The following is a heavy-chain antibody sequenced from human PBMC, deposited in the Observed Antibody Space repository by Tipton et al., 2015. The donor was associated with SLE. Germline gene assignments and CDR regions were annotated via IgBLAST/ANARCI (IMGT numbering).Heavy chain of an antibody. V-gene: IGHV4-34*01. CDR2: INHGGST. D-gene: IGHD6-6*01. CDR1: GGSFSGYY. CDR3: AREGGARGAFDI. Sequence: TLSLTCAVYGGSFSGYYWSWIRQPPGKGLEWIGEINHGGSTNYNPSLKSRVTISVDRSKSQFSLKLSSVTAADTAVYYCAREGGARGAFDIWGQGTMVTVSS. J-gene: IGHJ3*02.